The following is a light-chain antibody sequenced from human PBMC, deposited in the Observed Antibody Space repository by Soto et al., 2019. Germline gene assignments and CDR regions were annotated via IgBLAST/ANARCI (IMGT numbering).Light chain of an antibody. J-gene: IGKJ1*01. CDR3: QQYNSYWT. CDR2: DAS. V-gene: IGKV1-5*01. CDR1: QSISSW. Sequence: DIQMTQSPSTLSSSVGDSVTITCRASQSISSWLAWYQQKPGKAPKLLIYDASSLESGVQSRFSGSGSGTEFTLTIRSLQPDDFATYYCQQYNSYWTFGQGTKVDI.